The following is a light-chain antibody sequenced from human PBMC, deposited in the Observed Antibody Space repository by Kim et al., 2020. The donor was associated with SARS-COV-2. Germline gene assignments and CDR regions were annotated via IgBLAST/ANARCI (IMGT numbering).Light chain of an antibody. J-gene: IGKJ2*03. Sequence: RANLNCKSRQTVLYNSNNKNYLARYRQKPGQAPKLLIYWASIRESGVSDRFSGSGSETDFTLPISSLQAEDVTVYYCQQYYSTPPSFGQGTKLEI. V-gene: IGKV4-1*01. CDR3: QQYYSTPPS. CDR1: QTVLYNSNNKNY. CDR2: WAS.